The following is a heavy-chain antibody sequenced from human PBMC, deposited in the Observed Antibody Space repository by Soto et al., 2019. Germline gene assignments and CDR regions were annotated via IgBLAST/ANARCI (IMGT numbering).Heavy chain of an antibody. J-gene: IGHJ4*02. CDR2: INSDGSRT. CDR1: GFNFSRSW. CDR3: AKRQSFDFWSGYLPFFDY. V-gene: IGHV3-74*01. Sequence: GGSLRLSCIASGFNFSRSWTHWVRQVPGRGLVWVSHINSDGSRTSYADSVKGRFTISRDNAKNTLYLHMSGLRVEDTAIYYCAKRQSFDFWSGYLPFFDYWGQGTPVTVSS. D-gene: IGHD3-3*01.